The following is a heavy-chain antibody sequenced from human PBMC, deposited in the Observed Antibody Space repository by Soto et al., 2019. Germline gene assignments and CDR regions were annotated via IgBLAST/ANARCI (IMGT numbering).Heavy chain of an antibody. V-gene: IGHV3-15*07. CDR3: TARAQNLPPPSNYDY. J-gene: IGHJ4*02. D-gene: IGHD4-4*01. CDR1: GFTFSNAW. Sequence: GGSLRLSCAASGFTFSNAWMNWVRQAPGKGLEWVGRIKSKTDGGTTDYAAPVKGRFTISRDDSKNTLYLQMNSLKTEDTAVYYCTARAQNLPPPSNYDYWGQGTLVTVSS. CDR2: IKSKTDGGTT.